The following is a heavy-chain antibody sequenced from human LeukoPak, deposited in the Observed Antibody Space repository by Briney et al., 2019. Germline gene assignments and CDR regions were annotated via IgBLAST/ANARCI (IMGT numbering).Heavy chain of an antibody. CDR2: ITPDGGGS. CDR1: GFTFTAYS. Sequence: PGGSLRLSCAASGFTFTAYSMHWVRQAPGKGLEWVAVITPDGGGSYYAESAKGRFTISRDNSGNTVYLQMNSPRADDTAVYYCARDNSWNYDYWGQGTLVTVSS. J-gene: IGHJ4*02. CDR3: ARDNSWNYDY. D-gene: IGHD1-7*01. V-gene: IGHV3-30-3*01.